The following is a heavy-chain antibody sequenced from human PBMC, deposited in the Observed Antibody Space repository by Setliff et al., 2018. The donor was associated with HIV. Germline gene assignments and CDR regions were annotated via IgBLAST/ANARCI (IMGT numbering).Heavy chain of an antibody. J-gene: IGHJ6*03. Sequence: SLRLSCATSGFTFSSHGIHWVRQAPGKGLEWVGFIRSKAYGETADFAASLKGRFTISRDDSKSIAYLQMNSLKTEETAVYYCARVVGVAPYYYMDVWGKGTTVTVSS. CDR3: ARVVGVAPYYYMDV. CDR2: IRSKAYGETA. CDR1: GFTFSSHG. D-gene: IGHD2-15*01. V-gene: IGHV3-49*04.